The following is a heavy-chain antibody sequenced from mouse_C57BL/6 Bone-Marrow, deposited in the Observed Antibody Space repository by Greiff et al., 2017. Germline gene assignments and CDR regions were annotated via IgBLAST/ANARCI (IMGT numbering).Heavy chain of an antibody. J-gene: IGHJ3*01. D-gene: IGHD2-3*01. CDR2: ISDGGSYT. CDR1: GFTFSSYA. V-gene: IGHV5-4*03. Sequence: EVKLEESGGGLVKPGGSLKLSCAASGFTFSSYAMSWVRQTPEKRLEWVATISDGGSYTYYPDNVKGRFTISRDNAKNNLYLQMSHLKSEDTAMYYCARVGYDGAAYWGQGTLVTVSA. CDR3: ARVGYDGAAY.